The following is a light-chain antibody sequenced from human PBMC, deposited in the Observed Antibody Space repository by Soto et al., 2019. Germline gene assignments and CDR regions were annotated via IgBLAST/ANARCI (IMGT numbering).Light chain of an antibody. Sequence: IQMTQSPSSLSASVGDGVTITCRASQNIIRHLNWYKHKPGRDPRLLIYAESTLQSGVPSRFTGSGYGKECTLTITGLQPEEGATDYCKHRYNMPIALGKGTRLEIK. V-gene: IGKV1-39*01. CDR1: QNIIRH. J-gene: IGKJ5*01. CDR3: KHRYNMPIA. CDR2: AES.